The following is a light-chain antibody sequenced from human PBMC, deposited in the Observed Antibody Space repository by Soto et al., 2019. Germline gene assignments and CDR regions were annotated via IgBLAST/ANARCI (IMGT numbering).Light chain of an antibody. CDR2: ANS. CDR1: SSNIGAGYD. Sequence: QLVLTQPPSVSGAPGQRVTISCTGSSSNIGAGYDVQWYQQLPGTAPKLLIYANSNRPSGVPDRFSGSKSGTSASLAITGLQAEDEADYYCQSYDSSLSGSRVFGGGTQLTVL. J-gene: IGLJ3*02. V-gene: IGLV1-40*01. CDR3: QSYDSSLSGSRV.